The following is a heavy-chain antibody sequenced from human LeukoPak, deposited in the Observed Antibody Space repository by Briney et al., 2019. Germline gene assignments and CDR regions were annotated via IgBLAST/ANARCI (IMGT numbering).Heavy chain of an antibody. CDR2: MNPNSGNT. J-gene: IGHJ6*03. CDR3: ARGIVVVPAARDYYYMDV. V-gene: IGHV1-8*03. Sequence: GASVKVSCKASRYTFTSYDINWVRQATGQGLEWMGWMNPNSGNTGYAQKFQGRVTITRNTSISTAYMELSSLRSEDTAVYYCARGIVVVPAARDYYYMDVWGKGTTVTVSS. CDR1: RYTFTSYD. D-gene: IGHD2-2*01.